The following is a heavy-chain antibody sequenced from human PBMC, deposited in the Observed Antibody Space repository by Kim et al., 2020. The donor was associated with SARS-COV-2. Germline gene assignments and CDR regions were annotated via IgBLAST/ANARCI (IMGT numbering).Heavy chain of an antibody. V-gene: IGHV4-39*01. CDR2: VYTGESGAT. J-gene: IGHJ5*01. CDR3: ASYYYDSSGENWLDT. D-gene: IGHD3-22*01. CDR1: GGSITSSSLY. Sequence: SETLSLTCTVSGGSITSSSLYWAWIRQPPGQGLDWNGNVYTGESGATYYNPSLMSRVSISVDTSENQCSLKLTSVTAADTAVYYCASYYYDSSGENWLDTWGQGPLVTVSS.